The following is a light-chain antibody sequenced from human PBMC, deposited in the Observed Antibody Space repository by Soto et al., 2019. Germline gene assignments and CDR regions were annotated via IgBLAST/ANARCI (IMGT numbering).Light chain of an antibody. CDR1: QDISNY. Sequence: DIEMTQSPSSLSASVGDRVTITCQASQDISNYLNWYQQETVRAPNLLIYDASSVESGVSSRFSGSGSGKHFTFTISSLQPDDIATYYCQQNEDFPLTFGQGTRLDIK. V-gene: IGKV1-33*01. CDR3: QQNEDFPLT. J-gene: IGKJ5*01. CDR2: DAS.